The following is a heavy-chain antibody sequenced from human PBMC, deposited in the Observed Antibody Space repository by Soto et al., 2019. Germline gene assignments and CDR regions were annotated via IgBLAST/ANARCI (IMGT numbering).Heavy chain of an antibody. V-gene: IGHV1-3*01. J-gene: IGHJ4*02. CDR3: ARGYYDFWSGYYWFDY. CDR1: GYTFTSYA. CDR2: INAGNGNT. D-gene: IGHD3-3*01. Sequence: ASVKVSCKASGYTFTSYAMHWVRQAPGQRLEWMGWINAGNGNTKYSQKFQGRVTITRDTSASTAYMELSSLRSEDTAVYYCARGYYDFWSGYYWFDYWGQGTLVTVSS.